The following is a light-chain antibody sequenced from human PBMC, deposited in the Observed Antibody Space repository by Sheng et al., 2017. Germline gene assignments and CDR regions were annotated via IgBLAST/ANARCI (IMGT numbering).Light chain of an antibody. CDR3: QQYNSAPYT. Sequence: DIQMTQSPSSMSVSVGDRVIISCRASQGITKWLAWYQQKPGKAPKLLISAASTLQSGVPSRFSGSGSGTDFTLTISSLQPEDVATYYCQQYNSAPYTFGQGTKLEI. V-gene: IGKV1-27*01. CDR1: QGITKW. J-gene: IGKJ2*01. CDR2: AAS.